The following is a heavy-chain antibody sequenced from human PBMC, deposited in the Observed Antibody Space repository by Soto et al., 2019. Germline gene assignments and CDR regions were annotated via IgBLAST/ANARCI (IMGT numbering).Heavy chain of an antibody. CDR1: GCSIISGGYY. CDR2: IYYIGST. V-gene: IGHV4-31*03. Sequence: SQTLSLPCTVPGCSIISGGYYWSCSRQHPGKGLEWIGYIYYIGSTYYNPSLKSRVTISVDTSKNQFSLKLSSVTAADKAVYYCARVRGGGPFDAWGQGTLVTVSS. J-gene: IGHJ4*02. D-gene: IGHD1-26*01. CDR3: ARVRGGGPFDA.